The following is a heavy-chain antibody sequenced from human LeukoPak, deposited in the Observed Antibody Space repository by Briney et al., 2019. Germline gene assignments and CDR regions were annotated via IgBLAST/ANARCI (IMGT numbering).Heavy chain of an antibody. D-gene: IGHD3-9*01. CDR1: GFTFSSYA. CDR3: AREGVLRYFDWLSYFDY. J-gene: IGHJ4*02. Sequence: PGGSLRLSCAASGFTFSSYAMHWVRQAPGKGLEWVAVISYDGSNKYYADSVKGRFTISRDNSKNTLYLQMNSLRAKDTAVYYCAREGVLRYFDWLSYFDYWGQGTLVTVSS. CDR2: ISYDGSNK. V-gene: IGHV3-30-3*01.